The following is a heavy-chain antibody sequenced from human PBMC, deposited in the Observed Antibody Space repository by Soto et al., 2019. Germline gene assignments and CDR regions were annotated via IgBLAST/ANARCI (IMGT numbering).Heavy chain of an antibody. CDR3: ARGLVRRNLKGSPNMPELGY. V-gene: IGHV4-34*01. Sequence: LSLSCAVYEGAVSGYYWSLIRQPPGKGLEWIGEINHSGSTNYNPSLKSRVTISVDTSKNQFSLKLSSVTAADTAVYYCARGLVRRNLKGSPNMPELGYWGQGTLVTVSS. CDR2: INHSGST. J-gene: IGHJ4*02. D-gene: IGHD1-1*01. CDR1: EGAVSGYY.